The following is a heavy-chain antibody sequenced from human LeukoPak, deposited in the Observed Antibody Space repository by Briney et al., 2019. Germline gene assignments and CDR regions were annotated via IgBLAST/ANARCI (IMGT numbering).Heavy chain of an antibody. D-gene: IGHD3-9*01. CDR2: IIPILGIA. CDR3: AREAGDILTGYYDLGDYFDY. CDR1: GGTLSSYA. V-gene: IGHV1-69*04. Sequence: SVKVSCKASGGTLSSYAISWGRQAPGQRLWWRGRIIPILGIANYAQKFQVRVTITADQSTRTAYMALSSLRSEDTAVYYCAREAGDILTGYYDLGDYFDYWGQGTLVTVSS. J-gene: IGHJ4*02.